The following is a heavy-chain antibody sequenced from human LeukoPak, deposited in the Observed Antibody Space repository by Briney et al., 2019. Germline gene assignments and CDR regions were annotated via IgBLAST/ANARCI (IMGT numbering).Heavy chain of an antibody. CDR3: ARDMSTRVTPISYAFDV. J-gene: IGHJ3*01. CDR1: EDTFTNYY. D-gene: IGHD4-23*01. V-gene: IGHV1-46*01. CDR2: INPNGDRT. Sequence: ASVKVSCKAFEDTFTNYYMHWVRQAPGQGLEWLGIINPNGDRTAYAQNFQGRVTMTRDASTTTFYLELSSLRSEDTAVYFCARDMSTRVTPISYAFDVWGQGTMVIVSS.